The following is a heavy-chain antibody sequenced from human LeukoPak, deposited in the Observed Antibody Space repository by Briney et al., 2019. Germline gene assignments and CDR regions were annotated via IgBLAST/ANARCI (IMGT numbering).Heavy chain of an antibody. CDR1: GFTFSSYG. D-gene: IGHD4-17*01. CDR3: ARDLEGVAGYGDYLFDY. Sequence: PGRSLRLSCAASGFTFSSYGMHWVRQAPGKGLEWVAVIWYDGSNKYYADSVKGRFTISRDNSKNTLYLQMNSLRAEDTAVYYCARDLEGVAGYGDYLFDYWGQGTLVTVSS. CDR2: IWYDGSNK. V-gene: IGHV3-33*01. J-gene: IGHJ4*02.